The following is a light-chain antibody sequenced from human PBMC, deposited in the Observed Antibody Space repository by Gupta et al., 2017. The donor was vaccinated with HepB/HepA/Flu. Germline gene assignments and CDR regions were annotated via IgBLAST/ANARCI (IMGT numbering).Light chain of an antibody. CDR1: QSINYY. Sequence: DIQMTQSPSSLSASVGDRVTITCRASQSINYYLNWYQQKPGKAPKLLIYATSNSQSGVPSRFGGSGSATDFTLTISSLQPEDFATYYCQQSYTNLLTFGGWTKV. CDR3: QQSYTNLLT. CDR2: ATS. V-gene: IGKV1-39*01. J-gene: IGKJ4*01.